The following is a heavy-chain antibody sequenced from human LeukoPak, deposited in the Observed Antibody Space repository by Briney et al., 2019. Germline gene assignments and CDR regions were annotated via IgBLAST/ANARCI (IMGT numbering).Heavy chain of an antibody. D-gene: IGHD3-9*01. CDR2: ISSNGGST. CDR1: GFTFSSYA. CDR3: VKHYDILTRLGYYLDD. J-gene: IGHJ4*02. V-gene: IGHV3-64D*06. Sequence: GGSLRLSCSASGFTFSSYAMHWVRQAPGKGLEYVSAISSNGGSTYYADSVKGRFTISRDNSKNTLYLQMSSLRAEDTAVYYCVKHYDILTRLGYYLDDWGQGTLVTVSS.